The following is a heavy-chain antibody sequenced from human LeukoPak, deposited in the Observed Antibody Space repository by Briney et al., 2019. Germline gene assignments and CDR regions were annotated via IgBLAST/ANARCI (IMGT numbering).Heavy chain of an antibody. Sequence: SETLSLTCTVSGGSISSYPWNWVRQPPGKGLEWIGNIYYSGSTNYNPSLKSRVTISPDTSKNQFSLRLSSVTAADTAVYYCARQGARFGELLSFYAMDVWGQGTTVTVSS. CDR2: IYYSGST. V-gene: IGHV4-59*08. CDR3: ARQGARFGELLSFYAMDV. J-gene: IGHJ6*02. D-gene: IGHD3-10*01. CDR1: GGSISSYP.